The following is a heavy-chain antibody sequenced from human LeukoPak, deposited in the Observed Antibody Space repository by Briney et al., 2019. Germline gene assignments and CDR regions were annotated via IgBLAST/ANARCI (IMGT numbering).Heavy chain of an antibody. CDR1: GLTVSKNS. Sequence: PGGSLRLSCAASGLTVSKNSMSWVRQAPGKGLESVSVIYSGGSTYYADSVRGRFNISRDNSKNTLYLQMNSLRVEDTAVYYCARAIFRLYGSVAARWFDLWGRGSLVTVSS. CDR3: ARAIFRLYGSVAARWFDL. V-gene: IGHV3-53*01. J-gene: IGHJ2*01. CDR2: IYSGGST. D-gene: IGHD3-10*01.